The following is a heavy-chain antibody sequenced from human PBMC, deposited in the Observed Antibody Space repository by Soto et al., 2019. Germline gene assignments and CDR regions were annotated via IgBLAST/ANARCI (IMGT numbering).Heavy chain of an antibody. J-gene: IGHJ5*02. V-gene: IGHV3-7*01. CDR2: LKYDITEI. CDR3: ARGAKWLDL. Sequence: EVPLVESGGGLVQPGGSLRLSCTVSGFSFSTYWITWVRQAPGKGLEWVASLKYDITEIYYVDSVKGRFTISRDNAKNSAYLQMNTLRAEDTAVYYCARGAKWLDLWGQGTLVTVFS. CDR1: GFSFSTYW. D-gene: IGHD5-12*01.